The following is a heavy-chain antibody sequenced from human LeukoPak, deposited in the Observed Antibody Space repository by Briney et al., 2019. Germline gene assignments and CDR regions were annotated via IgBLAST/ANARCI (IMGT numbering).Heavy chain of an antibody. D-gene: IGHD6-6*01. CDR3: VRDLEYSSSTVSGRSFDY. CDR1: GFTFSSYS. CDR2: ISSTSTYT. V-gene: IGHV3-21*01. J-gene: IGHJ4*02. Sequence: GGSLRLSCAASGFTFSSYSMNWVRQAPGKGLEWVSSISSTSTYTYYPDSVKGRFTISRDNAQNSLYLQMSSLRAEDTAVYYCVRDLEYSSSTVSGRSFDYWGQGTLVTVSS.